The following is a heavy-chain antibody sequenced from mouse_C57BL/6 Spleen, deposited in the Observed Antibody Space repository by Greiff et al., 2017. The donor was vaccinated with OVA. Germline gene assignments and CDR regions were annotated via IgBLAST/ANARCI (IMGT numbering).Heavy chain of an antibody. J-gene: IGHJ3*01. CDR1: GFTFSSYA. CDR2: ISSGGDYI. D-gene: IGHD3-1*01. CDR3: TRVGADLFAY. Sequence: EVKLMESGEGLVKPGGSLKLSCAASGFTFSSYAMSWVRQTPEKRLEWVAYISSGGDYIYYADTVKGRFTISRDNARNTLYLQMSSLKSEDTAMYYCTRVGADLFAYWGQGTLVTVSA. V-gene: IGHV5-9-1*02.